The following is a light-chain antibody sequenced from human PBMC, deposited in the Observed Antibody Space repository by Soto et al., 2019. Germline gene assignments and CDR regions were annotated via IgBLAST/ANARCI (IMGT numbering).Light chain of an antibody. Sequence: AIQVTQSPSSLSASVGDRVTITCRASQGIRNDLSWCQQKPGKAPKLLIYGASSLESGVPSRFSGSGSGTEFTLTISSLQPDDFATYYCQQYNSYPITFGQGTRLEIK. CDR3: QQYNSYPIT. CDR2: GAS. J-gene: IGKJ5*01. CDR1: QGIRND. V-gene: IGKV1-13*02.